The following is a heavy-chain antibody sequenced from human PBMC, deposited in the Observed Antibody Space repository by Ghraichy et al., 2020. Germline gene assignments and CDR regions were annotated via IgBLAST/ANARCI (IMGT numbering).Heavy chain of an antibody. Sequence: GGSLRLSCTASGFTFGDYAMSWFRQAPGKGLEGVGFIRSKAYGGTTEYAASVKGRFTISRDDSKSIAYLQMNSLKTEDTAVYYCSQYYYDSSGYTYNWFDPWGQGTLVTVSS. D-gene: IGHD3-22*01. CDR2: IRSKAYGGTT. J-gene: IGHJ5*02. V-gene: IGHV3-49*03. CDR1: GFTFGDYA. CDR3: SQYYYDSSGYTYNWFDP.